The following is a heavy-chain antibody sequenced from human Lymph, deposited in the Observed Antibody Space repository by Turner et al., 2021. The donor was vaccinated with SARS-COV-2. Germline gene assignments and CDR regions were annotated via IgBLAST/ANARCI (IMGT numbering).Heavy chain of an antibody. CDR1: GFTFSNYA. V-gene: IGHV3-30-3*01. CDR3: AAYGAYYYGLDV. CDR2: ISYDGSNK. J-gene: IGHJ6*02. Sequence: QVQLVESGGGVVQPGRSLRLPCAASGFTFSNYAMHWVRQAPGKGLGWVAVISYDGSNKYYADSVKGRFTISRDNSKNTLYLQMNSLRAEDTAVYYCAAYGAYYYGLDVWGQGTTVTVSS. D-gene: IGHD3-10*01.